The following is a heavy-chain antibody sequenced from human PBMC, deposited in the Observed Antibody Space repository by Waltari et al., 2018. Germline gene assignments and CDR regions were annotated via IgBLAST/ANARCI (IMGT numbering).Heavy chain of an antibody. Sequence: DVYLAESGGGLVQPGGSLRLAFAASGFALRCYSMSWVRQAPGKGLEWVANIKFDGTGQYYLDSVAGRFTISRDNTKNSLYLQMDRLRDDDTAVYYCARGSADFVRFWDSWGQGTLVTVSS. CDR1: GFALRCYS. J-gene: IGHJ4*02. CDR3: ARGSADFVRFWDS. CDR2: IKFDGTGQ. D-gene: IGHD3-10*01. V-gene: IGHV3-7*03.